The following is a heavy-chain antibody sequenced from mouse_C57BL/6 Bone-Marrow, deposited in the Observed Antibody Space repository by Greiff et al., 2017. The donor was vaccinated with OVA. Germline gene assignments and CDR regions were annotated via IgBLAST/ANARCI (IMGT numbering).Heavy chain of an antibody. D-gene: IGHD2-4*01. CDR1: GFSLSTFGMG. V-gene: IGHV8-8*01. Sequence: QVTLKESGPGILQPSQTLSLTCSFSGFSLSTFGMGVGWIRQPSGKGLEWLAHIWWDDDKYYNPALKSRLTISTDTSKNQVFLKIANVDAADTATYYCARIVIDYDYDEGYYYAMDYWGQGTSVTVSS. CDR3: ARIVIDYDYDEGYYYAMDY. J-gene: IGHJ4*01. CDR2: IWWDDDK.